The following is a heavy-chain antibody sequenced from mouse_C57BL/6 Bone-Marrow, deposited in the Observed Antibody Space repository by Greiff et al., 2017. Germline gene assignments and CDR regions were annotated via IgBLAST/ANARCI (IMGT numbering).Heavy chain of an antibody. V-gene: IGHV1-76*01. J-gene: IGHJ3*01. Sequence: QVQLQQSGAELVRPGASVKLSCKASGYTFTDYYINWVKQRPGQGLEWIARIYPGSGNTYYNEKFKGKATLTAEKSSSTAYMQLSSLTSEASAVYFCAGGDYDVDWGQGTLVTVSA. D-gene: IGHD2-4*01. CDR3: AGGDYDVD. CDR2: IYPGSGNT. CDR1: GYTFTDYY.